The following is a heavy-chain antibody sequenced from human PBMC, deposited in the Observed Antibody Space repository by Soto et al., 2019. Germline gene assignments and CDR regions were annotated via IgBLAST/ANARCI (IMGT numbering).Heavy chain of an antibody. V-gene: IGHV3-23*01. CDR1: GFTFSSYA. J-gene: IGHJ1*01. D-gene: IGHD3-22*01. CDR2: LSGSGGTT. CDR3: ARDALRSGYMVLYFQH. Sequence: LRLSCAASGFTFSSYAMSWVRQAPGKGLEWVSALSGSGGTTYYADSVKGRFTISRDNSKNTLFLQMNSLRAEDTAMYYCARDALRSGYMVLYFQHWGQGTLVTVSS.